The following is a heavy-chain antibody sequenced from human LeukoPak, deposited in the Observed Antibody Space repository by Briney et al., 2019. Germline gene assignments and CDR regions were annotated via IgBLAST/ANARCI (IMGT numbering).Heavy chain of an antibody. D-gene: IGHD1-14*01. Sequence: HSGGSLRLSCAASGFTVITNDMTWVRQAPGKGLEWVSVLDSDGNTKDADSVQGRFTISRDNSKNTLCLEMNSLSPDDTAVYYCARGVEPLAANTLAYWGQGTLVTVSS. V-gene: IGHV3-53*01. CDR2: LDSDGNT. J-gene: IGHJ4*02. CDR1: GFTVITND. CDR3: ARGVEPLAANTLAY.